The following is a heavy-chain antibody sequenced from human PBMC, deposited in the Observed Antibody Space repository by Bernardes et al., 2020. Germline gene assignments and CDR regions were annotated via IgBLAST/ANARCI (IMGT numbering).Heavy chain of an antibody. CDR3: ARGWVKNCSSTSCYANWFDP. CDR1: GGSFSGYY. V-gene: IGHV4-34*01. CDR2: INHSGST. J-gene: IGHJ5*02. D-gene: IGHD2-2*01. Sequence: LSLTCAVYGGSFSGYYWSWIRQPPGKGLEWIGEINHSGSTNYNPSLKSRVTISVDTSKNQFSLKLSSVTAADTAVYYCARGWVKNCSSTSCYANWFDPWGQGTLVTVSS.